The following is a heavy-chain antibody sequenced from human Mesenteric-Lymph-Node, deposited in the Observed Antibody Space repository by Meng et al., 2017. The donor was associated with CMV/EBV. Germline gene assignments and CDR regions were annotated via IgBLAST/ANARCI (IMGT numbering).Heavy chain of an antibody. V-gene: IGHV4-39*01. Sequence: TVSSSSNVWGWSRPPPGKGLEWIGSVYYTGSTYSNPSLKSRVTISADTSNNQFSLKLSSVTAADTAVYYCAKTYYYDSSGYPEWFDPWGQGTLVTVSS. CDR1: TVSSSSNV. CDR3: AKTYYYDSSGYPEWFDP. J-gene: IGHJ5*02. D-gene: IGHD3-22*01. CDR2: VYYTGST.